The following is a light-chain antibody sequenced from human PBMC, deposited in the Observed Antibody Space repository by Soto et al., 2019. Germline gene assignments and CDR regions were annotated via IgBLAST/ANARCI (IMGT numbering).Light chain of an antibody. CDR1: QSISNY. V-gene: IGKV1-39*01. Sequence: DIQMTQSPSSLSASVGDRVTISCRASQSISNYLNWFQQKPGKAPRLLIYAASSLQSGVPSRFSGSGSGTDFTLTISRLQPEDFATYSCQQSYSTPYTFCQGNQLEIK. J-gene: IGKJ2*01. CDR2: AAS. CDR3: QQSYSTPYT.